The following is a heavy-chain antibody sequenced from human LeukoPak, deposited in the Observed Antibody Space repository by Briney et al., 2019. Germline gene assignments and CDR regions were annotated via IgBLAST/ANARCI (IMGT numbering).Heavy chain of an antibody. D-gene: IGHD1-14*01. CDR3: ARGVAGVHFYYYMDV. Sequence: ASVKVSCKASGYTFTGYYMHWVRQAPGQGLEWMGWINPNNGGTNYAQKFQGRVTMTRDTSISTAYMELSRLRSDDTAVYYCARGVAGVHFYYYMDVWGKGTTVTVSS. V-gene: IGHV1-2*02. CDR1: GYTFTGYY. J-gene: IGHJ6*03. CDR2: INPNNGGT.